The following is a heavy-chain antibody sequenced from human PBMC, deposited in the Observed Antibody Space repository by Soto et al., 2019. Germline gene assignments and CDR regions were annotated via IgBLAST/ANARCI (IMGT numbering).Heavy chain of an antibody. CDR2: IYRTGST. J-gene: IGHJ4*02. CDR3: ASRDPGTSVDY. CDR1: GGSFTSNKW. V-gene: IGHV4-4*02. Sequence: SETLSRTCAVSGGSFTSNKWWTCVRQPPGQGLEWIGEIYRTGSTTYNPSLKSRVTISLDKSENQFSLKVTSLTAADTAVYYCASRDPGTSVDYWGQGTLVTVSS. D-gene: IGHD1-7*01.